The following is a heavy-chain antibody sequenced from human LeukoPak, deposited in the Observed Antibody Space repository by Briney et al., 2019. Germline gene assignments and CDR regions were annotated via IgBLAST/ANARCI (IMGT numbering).Heavy chain of an antibody. D-gene: IGHD4/OR15-4a*01. J-gene: IGHJ4*02. CDR2: TYYRSKWYN. CDR1: GDSVSRNTAG. V-gene: IGHV6-1*01. Sequence: SQTLSLTCAISGDSVSRNTAGWSWIRQSPSRGLEWLGRTYYRSKWYNDYAASVKSRITMNPDTSKNQFSLQLNSVTPEDTAVYYCARAGADPLLGFDYWGQGTLVTVSS. CDR3: ARAGADPLLGFDY.